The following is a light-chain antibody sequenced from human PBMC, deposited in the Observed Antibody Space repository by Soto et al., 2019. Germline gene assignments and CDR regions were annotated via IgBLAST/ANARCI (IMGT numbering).Light chain of an antibody. V-gene: IGKV3-11*01. CDR1: QSVSSY. CDR3: QQRSNWPPIP. J-gene: IGKJ5*01. CDR2: DAS. Sequence: SLVTLSLSQGERATLSCRASQSVSSYLAWYQQKPGKAPRLLIYDASNRATGIPARFSGGGSGTDFTLTIDNLEPEDFAIYYCQQRSNWPPIPFCQGRRLEIK.